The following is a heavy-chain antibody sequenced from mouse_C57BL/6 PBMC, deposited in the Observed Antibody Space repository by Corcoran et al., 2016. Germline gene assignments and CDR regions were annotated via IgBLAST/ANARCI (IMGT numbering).Heavy chain of an antibody. V-gene: IGHV1-18*01. CDR1: GYTFTDYN. J-gene: IGHJ2*01. CDR2: INPNNGGT. Sequence: EVQLQQSGPELVKPGASVKIPCKASGYTFTDYNMDWVKQSHGKSLEWIGDINPNNGGTIYNQKFKGKATLTVDKSSSTAYMELRSLTSEDTAVYYCARCLYDGYYDYLDYWGQGTTLTVSS. CDR3: ARCLYDGYYDYLDY. D-gene: IGHD2-3*01.